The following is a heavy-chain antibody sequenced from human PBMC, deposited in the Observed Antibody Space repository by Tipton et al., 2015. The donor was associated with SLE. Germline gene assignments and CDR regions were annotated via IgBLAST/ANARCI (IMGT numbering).Heavy chain of an antibody. CDR1: GGSISSHY. V-gene: IGHV4-59*11. J-gene: IGHJ4*02. D-gene: IGHD4-17*01. CDR2: IYYSGST. CDR3: ARDHPIMTTVTS. Sequence: TLSLTCTVSGGSISSHYWSWIRQPPGKGLEWIGYIYYSGSTNYNPSLKSRVNISVDTSKNQFSLKLSSVTAADTAVYYCARDHPIMTTVTSWGQGTLVTVSS.